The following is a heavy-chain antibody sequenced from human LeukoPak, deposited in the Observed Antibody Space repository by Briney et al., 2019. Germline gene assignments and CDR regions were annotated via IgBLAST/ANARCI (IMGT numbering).Heavy chain of an antibody. CDR1: GGSISSSSYY. J-gene: IGHJ3*02. CDR3: VGYQLLKGAFDI. CDR2: IYYSGSP. Sequence: SGTLSLTCTVSGGSISSSSYYWGWIRQPPGKGLEWIGSIYYSGSPYYNPSLKSRVTISVDTSKNQFSLKLSSVTAADTAVYYCVGYQLLKGAFDIWGQGTMVTVSS. V-gene: IGHV4-39*01. D-gene: IGHD2-2*01.